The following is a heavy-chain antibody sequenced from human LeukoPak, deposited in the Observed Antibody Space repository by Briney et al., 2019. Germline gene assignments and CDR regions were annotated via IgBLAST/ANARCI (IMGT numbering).Heavy chain of an antibody. Sequence: GASVRVSCKASGYTFTGYYMHWVRQAPGQGLEWMGWINPNSGGTNFAQKFQGRVTMTRDTSISTAYMELSRLRSDDTAVYYCARVVPAAMHFSENFDYWGQGTLVTVSS. J-gene: IGHJ4*02. CDR2: INPNSGGT. D-gene: IGHD2-2*01. V-gene: IGHV1-2*02. CDR3: ARVVPAAMHFSENFDY. CDR1: GYTFTGYY.